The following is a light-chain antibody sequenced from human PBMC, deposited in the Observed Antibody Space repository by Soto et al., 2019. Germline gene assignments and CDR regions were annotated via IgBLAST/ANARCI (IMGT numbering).Light chain of an antibody. V-gene: IGKV1-5*01. J-gene: IGKJ1*01. CDR3: QQYNSYPWT. Sequence: DIQMTQSPSTLSASVGDRVTITCRASQSISSWLAWYQQKPGKAPKLLIYDASSLESGVPSRFSGSGSGKEFTLTSSSLQPDDFATYYCQQYNSYPWTFGQGTKVEIK. CDR1: QSISSW. CDR2: DAS.